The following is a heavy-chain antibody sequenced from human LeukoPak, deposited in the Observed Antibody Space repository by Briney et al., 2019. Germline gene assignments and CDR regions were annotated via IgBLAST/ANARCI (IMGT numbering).Heavy chain of an antibody. CDR3: AKAQHSSVWGYFDY. V-gene: IGHV4-61*02. D-gene: IGHD6-25*01. CDR1: GGSISSGSYY. J-gene: IGHJ4*02. Sequence: SETLSLTCTVSGGSISSGSYYWSWIRQPAGEGLEWIGRINTSGSTNYNPSLKSRVTISVDTSKNQFSLKLSSVTAEDTAVYYCAKAQHSSVWGYFDYWGQGTLVTVSS. CDR2: INTSGST.